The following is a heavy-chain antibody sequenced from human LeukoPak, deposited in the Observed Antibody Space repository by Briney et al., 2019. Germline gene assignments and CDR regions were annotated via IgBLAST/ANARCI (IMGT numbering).Heavy chain of an antibody. CDR3: ARDTTYYYDGGSSGPHYFDY. CDR1: GFTFSSYD. D-gene: IGHD3-10*01. V-gene: IGHV3-30*01. CDR2: ISYDGGIT. J-gene: IGHJ4*02. Sequence: QPGGSLRLSCAASGFTFSSYDVYGVRQSPGKGPEWLAVISYDGGITHYADSGKDRFTHTKFKSNNTLFLELYNMRGDDTAVYYCARDTTYYYDGGSSGPHYFDYWGQGTLATVSS.